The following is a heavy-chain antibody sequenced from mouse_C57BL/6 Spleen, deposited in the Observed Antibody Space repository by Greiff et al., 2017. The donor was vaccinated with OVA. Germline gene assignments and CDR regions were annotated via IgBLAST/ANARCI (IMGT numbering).Heavy chain of an antibody. V-gene: IGHV1-81*01. J-gene: IGHJ1*03. CDR3: ARRHSNDGYFDV. CDR2: IYPSSGNT. Sequence: VQLQQSGAELARPGASVKLSCKASGYTFTSYGISWVKQRTGQGLEWIGEIYPSSGNTYYNEKFKGKATLTADKSSSTAYMELRSLTSEDSAVYYCARRHSNDGYFDVWGTGTTVTVSS. CDR1: GYTFTSYG. D-gene: IGHD2-12*01.